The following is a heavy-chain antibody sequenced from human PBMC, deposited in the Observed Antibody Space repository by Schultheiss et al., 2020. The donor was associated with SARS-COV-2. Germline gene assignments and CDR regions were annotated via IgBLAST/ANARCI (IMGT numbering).Heavy chain of an antibody. V-gene: IGHV4-38-2*01. J-gene: IGHJ5*02. CDR1: GFTFSSYA. Sequence: GSLRLSCAASGFTFSSYAMSWVRQAPGKGLEWIGTIYHSGSTYYNPSLKSRVTISLDTSKNQFSLKLSSVTAADTAVYYCARALLTMIVGMNWFDPWGQGILVTVSS. CDR3: ARALLTMIVGMNWFDP. D-gene: IGHD3-22*01. CDR2: IYHSGST.